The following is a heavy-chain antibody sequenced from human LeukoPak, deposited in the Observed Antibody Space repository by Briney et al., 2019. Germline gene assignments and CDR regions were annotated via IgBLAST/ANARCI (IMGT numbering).Heavy chain of an antibody. CDR1: GFTFSSYA. V-gene: IGHV3-23*01. CDR3: AKAKDIVVVVAATNYYYGMDV. J-gene: IGHJ6*02. CDR2: ISGSGGST. D-gene: IGHD2-15*01. Sequence: GGSLRLSCAASGFTFSSYAMSWVRQAPGKGLEWVSAISGSGGSTYYADSVKGRFTISRDNSKNTLYLQMNSLRAEDTAVYYCAKAKDIVVVVAATNYYYGMDVWGQGTTVTVSS.